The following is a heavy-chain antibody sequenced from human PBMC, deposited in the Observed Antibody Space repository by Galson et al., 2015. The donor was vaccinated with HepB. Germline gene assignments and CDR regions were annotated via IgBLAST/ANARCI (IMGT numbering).Heavy chain of an antibody. CDR1: GGTFSSYA. CDR2: IIPIFGTA. V-gene: IGHV1-69*06. D-gene: IGHD3-10*01. J-gene: IGHJ6*02. CDR3: ARGGRGSYWYYYGMDV. Sequence: SVKVSCKASGGTFSSYAISWVRQAPGQGLEWMGGIIPIFGTANYAQKFQGRVTITADKSTSTAYMELSSLRSEDTAVYYCARGGRGSYWYYYGMDVWGQGTTVTVSS.